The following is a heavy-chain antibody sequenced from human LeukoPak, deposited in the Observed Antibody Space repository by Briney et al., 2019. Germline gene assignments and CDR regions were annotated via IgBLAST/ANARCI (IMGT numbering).Heavy chain of an antibody. CDR3: ARGGYTYGGGEYFDY. CDR2: ISAYNGNT. Sequence: ASVKVSCKAXGYTXTXXXXXXXXXXXXXGXXXXXXISAYNGNTNYAQKLXXXVXXTTDTSXSXAYMELRSLRSDDTAVYYCARGGYTYGGGEYFDYWGQGTLVTVSS. V-gene: IGHV1-18*01. J-gene: IGHJ4*02. CDR1: GYTXTXXX. D-gene: IGHD5-18*01.